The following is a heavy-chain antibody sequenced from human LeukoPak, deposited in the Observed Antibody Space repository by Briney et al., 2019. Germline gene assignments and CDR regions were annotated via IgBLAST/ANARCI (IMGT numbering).Heavy chain of an antibody. Sequence: SETLSLTCTVSGGSISSYYWSWIRQPPGKGLEWIGYIYYSGSTNYNPSLKSRVTISVDTSKNQFSLKLSSVTAADTAVYYCARVNSKAPEYFQHWGQGTLVTVSS. CDR2: IYYSGST. J-gene: IGHJ1*01. V-gene: IGHV4-59*01. CDR1: GGSISSYY. D-gene: IGHD2/OR15-2a*01. CDR3: ARVNSKAPEYFQH.